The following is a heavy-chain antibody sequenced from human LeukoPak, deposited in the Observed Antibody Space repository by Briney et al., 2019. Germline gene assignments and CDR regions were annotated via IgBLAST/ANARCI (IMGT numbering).Heavy chain of an antibody. CDR2: IKSKTDGGTT. Sequence: GSLRLSCAASGFTFSNAWMSWVRQAPGKGLEWVGRIKSKTDGGTTDYAAPVKGRFTISRDDSKNTLYLQMNSLKTEDTAVYYCTTDSDVRYCGSTSCYSDYWGQGTLVTVSS. D-gene: IGHD2-2*02. V-gene: IGHV3-15*01. J-gene: IGHJ4*02. CDR3: TTDSDVRYCGSTSCYSDY. CDR1: GFTFSNAW.